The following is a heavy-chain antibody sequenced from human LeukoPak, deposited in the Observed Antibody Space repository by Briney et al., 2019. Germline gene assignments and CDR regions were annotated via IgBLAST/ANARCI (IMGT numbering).Heavy chain of an antibody. D-gene: IGHD6-19*01. J-gene: IGHJ4*02. Sequence: ASVKVSCKASGYTFTGYYMHWVRQAPGQGLEWMGWINPNSGGTNYARKFQGRVTMTRETSISTAYMELSRLRSDDTAVYYCARALFEQWLARPETDYWGQGTLVTVSS. CDR3: ARALFEQWLARPETDY. CDR1: GYTFTGYY. CDR2: INPNSGGT. V-gene: IGHV1-2*02.